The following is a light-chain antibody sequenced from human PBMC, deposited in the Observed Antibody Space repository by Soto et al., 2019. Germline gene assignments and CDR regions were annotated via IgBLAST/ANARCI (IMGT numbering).Light chain of an antibody. V-gene: IGLV2-8*01. CDR3: SAHGGTNPYV. CDR1: ASDIGGYTF. J-gene: IGLJ1*01. CDR2: DVN. Sequence: QSVLTQPPSASGSPGQSVAISCTGTASDIGGYTFVSWYQQHPGKAPKLLIYDVNKRPSGVPDRFSGSKSGNTASLTVSGFQAEDEADYYCSAHGGTNPYVFGTGTKVTVL.